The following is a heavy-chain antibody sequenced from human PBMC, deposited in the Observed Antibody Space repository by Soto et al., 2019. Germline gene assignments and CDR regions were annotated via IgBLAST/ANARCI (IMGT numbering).Heavy chain of an antibody. V-gene: IGHV4-38-2*01. CDR1: GYSIASGFY. J-gene: IGHJ6*02. Sequence: SETLSLTTALSGYSIASGFYWAWIRQSPGKGLEWIGSIYHAGSVYYNPSLNSRVAVSLDTSKNHFSLKLTSVTAADTAVYYCARTFDYYGMDVWGQGTTVTVSS. CDR3: ARTFDYYGMDV. CDR2: IYHAGSV.